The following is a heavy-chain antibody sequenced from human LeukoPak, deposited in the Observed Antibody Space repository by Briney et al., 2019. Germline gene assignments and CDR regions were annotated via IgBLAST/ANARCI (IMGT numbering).Heavy chain of an antibody. CDR3: ARDAHHYYDSSGYYWGHAFDI. D-gene: IGHD3-22*01. Sequence: SETLSLTCTVSGGSISSYYWSWIRQPPGKGLELIGYIYYSGSTNYNPSLKSRVTISVDTSKNQFSLKLSSVTAADTAVYYCARDAHHYYDSSGYYWGHAFDIWGQGTMVTVSS. CDR2: IYYSGST. CDR1: GGSISSYY. J-gene: IGHJ3*02. V-gene: IGHV4-59*01.